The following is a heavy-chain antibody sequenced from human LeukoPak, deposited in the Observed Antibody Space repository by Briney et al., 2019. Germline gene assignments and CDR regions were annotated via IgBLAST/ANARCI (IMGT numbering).Heavy chain of an antibody. Sequence: ASVKVSCKASGYTFTGYYMHWVRQALGQGLEWMGWINPNSGGTNYAQKFQGRATMTRDTSISTAYMELSRLRSDDTAVYYCARVGYSSGWYDAFDIWGQGTMVTVSS. CDR3: ARVGYSSGWYDAFDI. CDR2: INPNSGGT. V-gene: IGHV1-2*02. J-gene: IGHJ3*02. CDR1: GYTFTGYY. D-gene: IGHD6-19*01.